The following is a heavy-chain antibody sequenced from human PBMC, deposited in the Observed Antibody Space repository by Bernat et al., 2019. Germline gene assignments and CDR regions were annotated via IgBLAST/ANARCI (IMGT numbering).Heavy chain of an antibody. CDR2: IIPIFGTA. V-gene: IGHV1-69*01. Sequence: QVQLVQSGAEVKKPVSSVKVSFKASGGTFSSYAISWVRPAPAHGLEWMGGIIPIFGTANYAQKVQGRVTITADESTSTAYMDLSSRRSEDTAVYYGAGVRVDYYGSGSPPYYYYGMDVWGQGTTVTVSS. CDR1: GGTFSSYA. CDR3: AGVRVDYYGSGSPPYYYYGMDV. D-gene: IGHD3-10*01. J-gene: IGHJ6*02.